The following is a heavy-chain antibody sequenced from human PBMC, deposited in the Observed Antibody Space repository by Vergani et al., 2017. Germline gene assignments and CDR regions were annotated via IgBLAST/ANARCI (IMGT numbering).Heavy chain of an antibody. CDR3: AKVGRPSEYYDFWSGSGHNYYYYMDV. V-gene: IGHV3-23*01. CDR1: GFTFNHYA. D-gene: IGHD3-3*01. CDR2: ISGSGGST. Sequence: EVQLLESGGDLVQPGGSLRLSCAASGFTFNHYAMNWVRQAPGKGLEWVSGISGSGGSTYYADSVKGRFTISRDNSKNTLYLQMNSLRAEDTAVYYCAKVGRPSEYYDFWSGSGHNYYYYMDVWGKGTTVTVSS. J-gene: IGHJ6*03.